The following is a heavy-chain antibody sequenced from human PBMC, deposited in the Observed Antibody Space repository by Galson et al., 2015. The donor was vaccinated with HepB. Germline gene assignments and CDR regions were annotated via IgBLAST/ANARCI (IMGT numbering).Heavy chain of an antibody. CDR1: GFTLSNYA. CDR3: AKSRNSGSFSGDY. Sequence: SLRLSCAASGFTLSNYAMTWVRQAPGKGLEWVSAITYSGGSTYYADSVTGRFTVSRDNSKNTLYLQMNSLRAEDTAVYYCAKSRNSGSFSGDYWGQGILVTVSS. J-gene: IGHJ4*02. D-gene: IGHD1-26*01. V-gene: IGHV3-23*01. CDR2: ITYSGGST.